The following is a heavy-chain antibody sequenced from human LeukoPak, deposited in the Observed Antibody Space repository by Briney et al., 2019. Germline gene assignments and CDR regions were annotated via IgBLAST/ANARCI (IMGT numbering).Heavy chain of an antibody. CDR3: ATSNDAKIAPFDH. D-gene: IGHD2-21*01. Sequence: SETLSLTCAVSGVSMSAYQWSWVRQSPEKGLEWIGCINTKGETSYNPSLKSRVTTSVDTSKSQFSLRLTSVTAADTAVYYCATSNDAKIAPFDHWGQGAPVTVSS. J-gene: IGHJ4*02. V-gene: IGHV4-4*09. CDR2: INTKGET. CDR1: GVSMSAYQ.